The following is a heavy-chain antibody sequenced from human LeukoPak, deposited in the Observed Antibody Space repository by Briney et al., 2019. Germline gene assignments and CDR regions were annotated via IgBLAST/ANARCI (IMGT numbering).Heavy chain of an antibody. CDR1: GFTFSSYW. V-gene: IGHV3-74*01. CDR2: INSDGSST. CDR3: AREAPPSPPVFDY. J-gene: IGHJ4*02. Sequence: GGSLRLSCAASGFTFSSYWMHWVRQAPGKGLVWVSRINSDGSSTSYAGSVKGRFTISRDNAKNTLYLQMNSLRAEDTAVYYCAREAPPSPPVFDYWGQGTLVTVSS.